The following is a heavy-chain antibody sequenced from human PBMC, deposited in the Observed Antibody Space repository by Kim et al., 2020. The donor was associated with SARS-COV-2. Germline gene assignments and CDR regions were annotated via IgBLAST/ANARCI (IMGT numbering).Heavy chain of an antibody. Sequence: SETLSLTCAVYGGSFSGYYWSWIRQPPGKGLEWIGEINHSGSTNYNPSLKSRVTISVDTSKNQFSLKLSSVTAADTAVYYCAGAKNTRYGHWGQGTLVTVSS. CDR1: GGSFSGYY. V-gene: IGHV4-34*01. D-gene: IGHD3-10*01. CDR2: INHSGST. CDR3: AGAKNTRYGH. J-gene: IGHJ4*02.